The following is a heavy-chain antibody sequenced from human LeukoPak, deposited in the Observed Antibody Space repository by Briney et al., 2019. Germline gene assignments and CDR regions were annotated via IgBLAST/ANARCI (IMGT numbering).Heavy chain of an antibody. V-gene: IGHV3-74*01. CDR2: INGDVSRT. CDR3: ARGKYYDILTGFSHFDS. Sequence: QPGGSLRLSCAASGFTFSSYWMHWVRQAPGKGLVWVSRINGDVSRTTYADSVKGRFTISRDNAKNTLYLQRNSLRAEDTAVYYCARGKYYDILTGFSHFDSWGQGTLVTVSS. J-gene: IGHJ4*02. CDR1: GFTFSSYW. D-gene: IGHD3-9*01.